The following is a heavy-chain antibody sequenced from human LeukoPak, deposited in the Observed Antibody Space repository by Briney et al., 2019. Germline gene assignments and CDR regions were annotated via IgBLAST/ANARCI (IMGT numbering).Heavy chain of an antibody. CDR2: ISYDGSNK. CDR3: ARRRIAVAVFDY. J-gene: IGHJ4*02. V-gene: IGHV3-30*04. CDR1: GFTFSSYA. D-gene: IGHD6-19*01. Sequence: LRLSCAASGFTFSSYAMHWVRQAPGKGPEWVAVISYDGSNKYYADSVKGRFTISRDNSKNTLYLQMSSLRAEDTAVYYCARRRIAVAVFDYWGQGTLVTVSS.